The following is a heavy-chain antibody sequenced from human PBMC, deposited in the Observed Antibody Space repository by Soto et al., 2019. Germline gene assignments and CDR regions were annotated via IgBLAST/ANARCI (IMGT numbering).Heavy chain of an antibody. CDR1: GFSLRASGMC. J-gene: IGHJ4*02. Sequence: SGPTLVNPPQTLTLTCTFSGFSLRASGMCVTWIRQPPGKALEWLARIDWDDDKYYSTSLKTRLTVSKDTSNKQVVLRMTNMDPVDTATYYCARSQCGGYYYLDSWGQGTLVTVS. D-gene: IGHD5-12*01. CDR3: ARSQCGGYYYLDS. V-gene: IGHV2-70*11. CDR2: IDWDDDK.